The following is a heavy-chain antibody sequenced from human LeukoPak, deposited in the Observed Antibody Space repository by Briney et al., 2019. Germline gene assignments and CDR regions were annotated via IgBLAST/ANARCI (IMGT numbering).Heavy chain of an antibody. CDR1: GFTFGDYA. CDR2: TRSKAYGGTT. V-gene: IGHV3-49*04. Sequence: GRSLRLSCTASGFTFGDYAMSWVRQAPGKGLEWVGFTRSKAYGGTTEYAASVKGRFTISRDDSKSIAYLQMNSLKTEDTAVYYCTREGGFEEVVVAATLGYWGQGTLVTVSS. D-gene: IGHD2-15*01. CDR3: TREGGFEEVVVAATLGY. J-gene: IGHJ4*02.